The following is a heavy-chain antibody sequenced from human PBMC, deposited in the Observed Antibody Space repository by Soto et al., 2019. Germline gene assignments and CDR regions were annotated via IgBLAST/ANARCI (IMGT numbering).Heavy chain of an antibody. CDR3: ARAVAGTLYGACDI. V-gene: IGHV1-2*04. CDR2: INPNSGGT. J-gene: IGHJ3*02. D-gene: IGHD6-19*01. Sequence: QVQLVQSGAEVKKPGASVKVSCKASGYTFTGYYMHWVRQAPGQGLEWMGWINPNSGGTNYAQKLRGWVTMTRDTSISTAYMELSGLRSDDTAVYYCARAVAGTLYGACDIWGQGTMVTVSS. CDR1: GYTFTGYY.